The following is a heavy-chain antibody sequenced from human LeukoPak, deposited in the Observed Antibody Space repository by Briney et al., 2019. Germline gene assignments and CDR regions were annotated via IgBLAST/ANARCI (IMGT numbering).Heavy chain of an antibody. CDR3: ASYLRWYPVYFDY. CDR1: SGSISSSSYY. Sequence: SETLSLTCTVSSGSISSSSYYWGWIRQPPGKGLEWIGSIYHSGSTYYNPSLKSRVTISVDTSKNQFSLKLSSVTAADTAVYYCASYLRWYPVYFDYWGQGTLVTVSS. CDR2: IYHSGST. V-gene: IGHV4-39*07. D-gene: IGHD4-23*01. J-gene: IGHJ4*02.